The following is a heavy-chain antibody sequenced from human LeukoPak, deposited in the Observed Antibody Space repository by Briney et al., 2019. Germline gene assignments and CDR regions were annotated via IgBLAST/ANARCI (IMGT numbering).Heavy chain of an antibody. V-gene: IGHV3-48*01. J-gene: IGHJ4*02. CDR2: ISSSSSTI. Sequence: GGSLRLSCAASGFTFSSYSMNWVRQAPGKGLEWVSYISSSSSTIYYADSVKGRFTISRDNAKNSLYLQMNSLRAEDTAVYYCARDKRSGYSSGGDDYWGQGTLVTVSS. D-gene: IGHD6-19*01. CDR3: ARDKRSGYSSGGDDY. CDR1: GFTFSSYS.